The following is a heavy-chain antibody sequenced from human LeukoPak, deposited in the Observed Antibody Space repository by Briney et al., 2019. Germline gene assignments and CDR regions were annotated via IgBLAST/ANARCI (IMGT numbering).Heavy chain of an antibody. V-gene: IGHV4-34*01. Sequence: SETLSLTCAVYGGSFSGYYWSWMRQPPGKGLEWIGEINHSGSTNYNPSLKSRVTISVDTSKNQFSLKLSSVTAADTAVYYCARVAVGAIRAFDIWGQGTMVTVSS. J-gene: IGHJ3*02. CDR3: ARVAVGAIRAFDI. CDR2: INHSGST. D-gene: IGHD1-26*01. CDR1: GGSFSGYY.